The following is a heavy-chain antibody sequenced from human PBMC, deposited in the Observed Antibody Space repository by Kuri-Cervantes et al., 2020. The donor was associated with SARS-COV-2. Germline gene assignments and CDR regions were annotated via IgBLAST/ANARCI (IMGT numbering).Heavy chain of an antibody. D-gene: IGHD1-7*01. V-gene: IGHV1-2*02. CDR2: INPNGGGT. CDR1: GYTFTGYY. J-gene: IGHJ4*02. CDR3: ARDDILELGIDY. Sequence: ASVKVSCKASGYTFTGYYMHWVRQAPGQGLEWMGWINPNGGGTNYAQKFQGRVTMTRDTSISTAYMELSRLSSDDTAVYYCARDDILELGIDYWGQGTLVTVSS.